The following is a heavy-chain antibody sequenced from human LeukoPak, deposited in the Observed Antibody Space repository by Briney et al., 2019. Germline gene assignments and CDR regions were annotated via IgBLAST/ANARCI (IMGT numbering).Heavy chain of an antibody. CDR3: ARARCTNGVCLLNWFDP. J-gene: IGHJ5*02. CDR1: GGTFSSYA. D-gene: IGHD2-8*01. Sequence: SVKVSCKASGGTFSSYAISWVRQAPGQGLEWMGRIIPLFGTANYAQKFQGRVTFTTDESTITAHMELSSLRSEDTAVYYCARARCTNGVCLLNWFDPWGQGTLVTVSS. V-gene: IGHV1-69*05. CDR2: IIPLFGTA.